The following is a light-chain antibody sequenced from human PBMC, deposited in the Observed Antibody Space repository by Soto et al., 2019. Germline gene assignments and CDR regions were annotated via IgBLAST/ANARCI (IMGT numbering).Light chain of an antibody. Sequence: DIVMTQSPDSLAVSLGERATINCKSSQSVLYSSNNKSYLAWYQQKPGQPPKPLIYWASTRESGVPDRFSGSGSGTDFTLTISSLQAEDVAVYYCQQYYGTPWTFGQGTRVEIK. CDR2: WAS. CDR1: QSVLYSSNNKSY. V-gene: IGKV4-1*01. CDR3: QQYYGTPWT. J-gene: IGKJ1*01.